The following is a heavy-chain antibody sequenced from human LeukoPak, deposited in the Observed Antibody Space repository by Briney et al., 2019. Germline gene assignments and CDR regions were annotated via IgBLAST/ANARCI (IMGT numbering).Heavy chain of an antibody. CDR3: ASAGYSSSWYSLY. CDR2: ISSSSSYI. J-gene: IGHJ4*02. CDR1: GFTFSSYS. D-gene: IGHD6-13*01. Sequence: PGGSLRLSCAASGFTFSSYSMNWVRQAPGKGLEWVSSISSSSSYIYYADSVKGRFTISRDNAKNSLYLQMNSLRAEDTAVYYCASAGYSSSWYSLYWGQGTLVTVSS. V-gene: IGHV3-21*01.